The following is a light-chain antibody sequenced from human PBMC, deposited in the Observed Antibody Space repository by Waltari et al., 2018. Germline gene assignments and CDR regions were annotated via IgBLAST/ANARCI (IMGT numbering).Light chain of an antibody. Sequence: VLTQSPGTLSLSPGERATLSCRAGQSVDAGVLAWFQQKPGQSPRLLIYGTSTRAAGVPDRFSGSGSETDFTLTISTLEPEDFAVYYCQQYRWAPHTFGQGTKLEIK. V-gene: IGKV3-20*01. CDR2: GTS. J-gene: IGKJ2*01. CDR1: QSVDAGV. CDR3: QQYRWAPHT.